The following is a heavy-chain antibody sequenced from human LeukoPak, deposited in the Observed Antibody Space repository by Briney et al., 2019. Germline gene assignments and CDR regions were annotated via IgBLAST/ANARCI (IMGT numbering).Heavy chain of an antibody. CDR2: INPSGGAT. CDR1: GYTFSYYD. CDR3: ARRRDEGFDI. J-gene: IGHJ3*02. V-gene: IGHV1-46*01. Sequence: GASVKVSCKASGYTFSYYDLHWVRQAPGQGLEWMGIINPSGGATNYAQNFQGRVTLTRDTSTGTVYMELSGLISEDAAVYYCARRRDEGFDIWGQGTLVTVSS.